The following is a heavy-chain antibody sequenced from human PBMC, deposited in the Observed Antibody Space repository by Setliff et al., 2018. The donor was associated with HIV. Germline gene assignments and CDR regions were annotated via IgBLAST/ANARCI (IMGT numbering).Heavy chain of an antibody. J-gene: IGHJ5*02. Sequence: SETLSLTCIVSGDSINSGSYYWGWIRQPPGKGLEWIGTIYNGGASHYNPSLKSRVIIFLDTSKNQFSLELTSVTAADTAVYYCAREAPSEPTRYYNFWSGYPDWFDPWGQGTRVTVSS. CDR1: GDSINSGSYY. V-gene: IGHV4-39*07. D-gene: IGHD3-3*01. CDR3: AREAPSEPTRYYNFWSGYPDWFDP. CDR2: IYNGGAS.